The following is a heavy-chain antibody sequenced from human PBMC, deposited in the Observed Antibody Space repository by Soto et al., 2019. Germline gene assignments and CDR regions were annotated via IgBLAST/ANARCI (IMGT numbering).Heavy chain of an antibody. V-gene: IGHV3-23*01. D-gene: IGHD6-13*01. CDR3: AKDGGVSLSCYGAWYYGMDV. Sequence: PGGALRLSCAASGFTFSSYAMSWVRQAPGKGLEWVSGISGSGGSTYYADSVKGRFTISRDNSKNTLYLQMNSLRAEDRAVYYCAKDGGVSLSCYGAWYYGMDVWGQGTTVTVS. CDR2: ISGSGGST. CDR1: GFTFSSYA. J-gene: IGHJ6*02.